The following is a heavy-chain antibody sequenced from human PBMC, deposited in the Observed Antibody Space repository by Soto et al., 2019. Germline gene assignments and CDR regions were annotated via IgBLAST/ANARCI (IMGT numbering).Heavy chain of an antibody. J-gene: IGHJ4*02. D-gene: IGHD6-13*01. CDR3: ARSPPVERSSWYAHREYYFDY. Sequence: SGGSLRLSCAASGFTFSDYYMSWIRQAPGKGLEWVSYISSSGSTIYYADSVKGRFTISRDNAKNSLYLQMNSLRAEDTAVYYCARSPPVERSSWYAHREYYFDYWGQGTLVTVSS. V-gene: IGHV3-11*01. CDR1: GFTFSDYY. CDR2: ISSSGSTI.